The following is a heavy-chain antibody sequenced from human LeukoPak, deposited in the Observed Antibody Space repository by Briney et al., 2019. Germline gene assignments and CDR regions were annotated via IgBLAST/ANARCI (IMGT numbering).Heavy chain of an antibody. CDR2: INHSGST. V-gene: IGHV4-34*01. CDR3: ARYTNYYDSSGYKTTFDY. D-gene: IGHD3-22*01. J-gene: IGHJ4*02. Sequence: SETLSLTCAVYGGSFSGYYWSWIRQPPGKGLEWIGEINHSGSTNYNPSLKSRVTISVDTSKNQFSLKLSSVTAADTAVYYCARYTNYYDSSGYKTTFDYWGQGTLVTVSS. CDR1: GGSFSGYY.